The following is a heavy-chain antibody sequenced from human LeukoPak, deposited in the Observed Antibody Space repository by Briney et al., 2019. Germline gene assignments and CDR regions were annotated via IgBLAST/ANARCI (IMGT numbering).Heavy chain of an antibody. CDR3: ARRAGAYSHPYDY. CDR2: ISSSSSYI. CDR1: GFTFSSYS. D-gene: IGHD4/OR15-4a*01. V-gene: IGHV3-21*04. J-gene: IGHJ4*02. Sequence: RAGGSLRLSCAASGFTFSSYSMNWVRQAPGKGLEWVSSISSSSSYIYYADSVKGRFTISRDNAKNSLYLQMNSLRAEDTAVYYCARRAGAYSHPYDYWGRGTLVTVSS.